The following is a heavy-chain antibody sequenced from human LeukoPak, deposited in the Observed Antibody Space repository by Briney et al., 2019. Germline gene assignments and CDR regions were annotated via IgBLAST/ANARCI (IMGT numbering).Heavy chain of an antibody. CDR1: GGSISSHY. CDR3: ARDDCTNGVCYLDY. Sequence: PSETLSLTCAVSGGSISSHYWSWIRQPPGKGLEWIGYIYYSGSTNYNPSLKSRVTIPVDTSKNQFSLKLSSVTAADTAVYYCARDDCTNGVCYLDYWGQGTLVTVSS. V-gene: IGHV4-59*11. CDR2: IYYSGST. J-gene: IGHJ4*02. D-gene: IGHD2-8*01.